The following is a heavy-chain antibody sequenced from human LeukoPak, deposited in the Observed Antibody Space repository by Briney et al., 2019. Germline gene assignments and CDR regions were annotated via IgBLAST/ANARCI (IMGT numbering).Heavy chain of an antibody. CDR3: ARGVPTSYYYGSGAHFDY. J-gene: IGHJ4*02. CDR1: GGSISSSTYY. V-gene: IGHV4-39*01. D-gene: IGHD3-10*01. CDR2: IFYGGRT. Sequence: SSETLSLTCTVSGGSISSSTYYWGWIRQPPGKGLEWIGTIFYGGRTYYNPSLTSRVTLSVDTSKNQFSLKLSSVTAADTAVYYCARGVPTSYYYGSGAHFDYWGQGTLVTVSS.